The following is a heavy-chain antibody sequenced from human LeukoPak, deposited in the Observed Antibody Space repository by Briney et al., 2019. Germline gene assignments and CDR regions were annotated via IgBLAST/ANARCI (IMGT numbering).Heavy chain of an antibody. J-gene: IGHJ4*02. D-gene: IGHD3-10*01. CDR2: IHYSGRT. CDR3: ATHSTNHYGSGQPFDF. Sequence: SETLSLTCTVSGGSISGSSYYCAWIRQPPGKGLEWIASIHYSGRTNYSPTLQSRVSISVDMSQNQFSLKVDSVTAADTAVYYCATHSTNHYGSGQPFDFRGLGTLVTVSS. V-gene: IGHV4-39*01. CDR1: GGSISGSSYY.